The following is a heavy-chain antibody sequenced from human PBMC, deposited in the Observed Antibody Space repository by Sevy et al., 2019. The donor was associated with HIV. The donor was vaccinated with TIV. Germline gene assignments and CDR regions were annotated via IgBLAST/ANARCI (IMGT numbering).Heavy chain of an antibody. J-gene: IGHJ6*02. CDR3: AREAGGYDYDYGMDV. CDR2: VYYNGHT. CDR1: GDTIVSSGHY. D-gene: IGHD6-13*01. Sequence: SETLSLTCTISGDTIVSSGHYWGWIRQTPGKGLEWIGSVYYNGHTYSNPLLKSRLTISIDTSKNQFSLNLNSVTAADTGIYFCAREAGGYDYDYGMDVWGQGTTVTVSS. V-gene: IGHV4-39*02.